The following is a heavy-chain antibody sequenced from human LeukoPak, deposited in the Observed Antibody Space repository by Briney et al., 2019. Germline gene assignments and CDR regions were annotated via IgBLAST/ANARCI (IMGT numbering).Heavy chain of an antibody. CDR2: ISSSSSYI. CDR1: GFTFSSYS. CDR3: ARDLHYDFWNGYYTGDVDYFDY. Sequence: GGSLRLSCAASGFTFSSYSMNWVRQAPGKGLEWVSSISSSSSYIYYADSVKGRFTISRDNAKNSLYLQMNSLRAEDTAVYYCARDLHYDFWNGYYTGDVDYFDYWGQGTLVTVSS. J-gene: IGHJ4*02. D-gene: IGHD3-3*01. V-gene: IGHV3-21*01.